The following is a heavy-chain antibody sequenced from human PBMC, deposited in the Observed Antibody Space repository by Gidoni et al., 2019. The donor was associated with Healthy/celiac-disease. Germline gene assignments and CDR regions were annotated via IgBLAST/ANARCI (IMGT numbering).Heavy chain of an antibody. V-gene: IGHV4-38-2*02. D-gene: IGHD6-13*01. CDR2: IYHSGST. J-gene: IGHJ4*02. CDR1: GYSISSGYS. CDR3: EREDLERAAAGLFDY. Sequence: QVQLQESGPGLVKPSETLSLTCTVSGYSISSGYSWGWIRQPPGKGLEWIGSIYHSGSTYYIPSLKSRVTISVETSKNQFSLKLSSVTAADTAVYYCEREDLERAAAGLFDYWGQGTLVTVSS.